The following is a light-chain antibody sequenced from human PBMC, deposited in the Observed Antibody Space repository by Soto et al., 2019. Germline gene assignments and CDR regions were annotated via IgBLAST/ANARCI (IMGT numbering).Light chain of an antibody. CDR1: QSISSY. Sequence: DIQMTQSPSSLSASVGDRVTITCGASQSISSYLNWYQQKPGKAPKLLIYAASSLQSGAPSRFSGSGSGTDFTLTINSLQREDFATYYCQQSYSAPRTFGQGTKVDIK. CDR3: QQSYSAPRT. V-gene: IGKV1-39*01. J-gene: IGKJ2*01. CDR2: AAS.